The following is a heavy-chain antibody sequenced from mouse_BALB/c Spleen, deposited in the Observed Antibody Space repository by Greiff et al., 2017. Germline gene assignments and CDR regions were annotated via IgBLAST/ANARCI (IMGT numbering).Heavy chain of an antibody. V-gene: IGHV5-9-3*01. D-gene: IGHD2-1*01. CDR2: ISSGGSYT. CDR1: GFTFSSYA. Sequence: DVLLVESGGGLVKPGGSLKLSCAASGFTFSSYAMSWVRQTPEKRLEWVATISSGGSYTYYPDSVKGRFTIARDNAKNTLYLQMSSLRSEDTAMYYCAREAEYGNYVVPFAYWGQGTLVTVSA. CDR3: AREAEYGNYVVPFAY. J-gene: IGHJ3*01.